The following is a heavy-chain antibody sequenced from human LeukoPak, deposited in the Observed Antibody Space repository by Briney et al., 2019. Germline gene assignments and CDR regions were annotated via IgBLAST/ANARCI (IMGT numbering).Heavy chain of an antibody. J-gene: IGHJ4*02. D-gene: IGHD1-1*01. CDR3: ARIGNYYFDY. CDR2: IYHSGST. V-gene: IGHV4-34*01. Sequence: SETLSLTCAASGGSFSGYYWSWIRQPPRKGLEWIGEIYHSGSTNYNPSLKSRVTISVDKFKNQFSLKLTSVTAADTAVYYCARIGNYYFDYWGQGTLVTVSS. CDR1: GGSFSGYY.